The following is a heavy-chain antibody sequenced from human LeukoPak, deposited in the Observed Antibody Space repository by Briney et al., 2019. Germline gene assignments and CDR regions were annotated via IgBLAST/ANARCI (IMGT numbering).Heavy chain of an antibody. CDR3: ARDRGSSTSCYNCPGLKFDP. CDR2: ISNSGDTI. V-gene: IGHV3-11*04. D-gene: IGHD2-2*02. CDR1: GLPFSDFSYYY. J-gene: IGHJ5*02. Sequence: GGSLRLSCAASGLPFSDFSYYYMSWIRQAPGKGLEWLSYISNSGDTIYYADSVKGRFTISRDNAKNSLYLQMNSLRAEDTAVYYCARDRGSSTSCYNCPGLKFDPWGQGTLVTVSS.